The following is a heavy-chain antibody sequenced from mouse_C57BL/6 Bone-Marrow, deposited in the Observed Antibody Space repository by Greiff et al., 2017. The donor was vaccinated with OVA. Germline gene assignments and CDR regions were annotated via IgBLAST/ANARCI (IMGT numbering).Heavy chain of an antibody. Sequence: EVQLVQSGGGLVKPGGSLKLSCAASGFTFSSYAMSWVRQTPEKRLEWVATISDGGSYTYYPDNVKGRITISRDNAKNSLYMQMSHLKSEDTAMYYCARGDYDYDGGPWYFGVWGTGATVTASS. CDR2: ISDGGSYT. CDR1: GFTFSSYA. V-gene: IGHV5-4*01. CDR3: ARGDYDYDGGPWYFGV. J-gene: IGHJ1*03. D-gene: IGHD2-4*01.